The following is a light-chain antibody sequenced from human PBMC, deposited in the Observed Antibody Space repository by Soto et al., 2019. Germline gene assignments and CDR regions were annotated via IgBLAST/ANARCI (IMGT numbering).Light chain of an antibody. V-gene: IGLV1-40*01. CDR1: SSNIGAGYD. CDR3: QSYDSSLTGPKVL. J-gene: IGLJ2*01. CDR2: GNS. Sequence: QSVLTQPPSVSGAPGQRVTISCTGSSSNIGAGYDVHWYQQFPGTAPKLLIYGNSIRPSGVPARFSGSKSGSSASLAITGLQAEDEADYYCQSYDSSLTGPKVLFGGGTKLTVL.